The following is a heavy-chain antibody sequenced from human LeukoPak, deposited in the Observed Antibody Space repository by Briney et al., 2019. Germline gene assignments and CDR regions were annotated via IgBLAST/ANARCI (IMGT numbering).Heavy chain of an antibody. D-gene: IGHD5-12*01. CDR2: INPNSGGT. J-gene: IGHJ3*02. CDR1: GYTFTDYY. CDR3: ARPSGYDPYAFDI. V-gene: IGHV1-2*02. Sequence: ASLKVSCKASGYTFTDYYMHWVRQAPGQGLEWMGWINPNSGGTNYAQKFQGRVTMTRDTSISTAYMELSRLRSDDTAVYYCARPSGYDPYAFDIWGQGTMVTVSS.